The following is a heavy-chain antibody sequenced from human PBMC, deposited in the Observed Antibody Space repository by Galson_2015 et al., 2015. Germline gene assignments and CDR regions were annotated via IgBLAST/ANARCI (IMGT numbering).Heavy chain of an antibody. Sequence: SVKVSCKASGYTFTSYGISWVRQAPGQGLEWMGWISAYNGNTNYAQKLQGRVTMTTDTSTSTAYMELRSLRSDDTAVYYCARDEGHIVVVPAAIFLDYWGQGTLVTVSS. CDR3: ARDEGHIVVVPAAIFLDY. D-gene: IGHD2-2*01. J-gene: IGHJ4*02. V-gene: IGHV1-18*01. CDR2: ISAYNGNT. CDR1: GYTFTSYG.